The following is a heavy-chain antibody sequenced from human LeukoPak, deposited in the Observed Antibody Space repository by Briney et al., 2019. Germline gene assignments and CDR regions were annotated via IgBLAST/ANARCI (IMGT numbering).Heavy chain of an antibody. V-gene: IGHV3-30*18. J-gene: IGHJ4*02. CDR2: ISYDGSNK. CDR1: GFTISTYG. CDR3: AKVRSSGWYQAFDY. D-gene: IGHD6-19*01. Sequence: GGSLRLSCAASGFTISTYGMNWVRQAPGKGLEWVAVISYDGSNKYYADSVKGRFTISRDNSKNTLYLQMNSLRAEDTAVYYCAKVRSSGWYQAFDYWGQGTLVTVSS.